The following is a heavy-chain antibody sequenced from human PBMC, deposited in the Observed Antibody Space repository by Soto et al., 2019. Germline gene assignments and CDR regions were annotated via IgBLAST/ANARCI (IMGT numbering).Heavy chain of an antibody. V-gene: IGHV1-18*01. CDR2: ISAYNGNT. CDR3: ARYGATMVRGRDYYYYYGMDV. D-gene: IGHD3-10*01. J-gene: IGHJ6*02. Sequence: ASVKVSCKASGYTFTSYGISWVRQAPGQGLEWMGWISAYNGNTNYAQKLQGRVTMTTDTSTSTAYMEMRSLRSDDTAVYYFARYGATMVRGRDYYYYYGMDVWGQGTTVTVSS. CDR1: GYTFTSYG.